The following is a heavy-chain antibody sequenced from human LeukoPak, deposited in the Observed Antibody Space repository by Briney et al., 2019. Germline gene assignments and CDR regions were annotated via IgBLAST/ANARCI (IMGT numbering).Heavy chain of an antibody. Sequence: PGGSLRLSCAASEFTFSTYSMHWVRQAPGKGLEWVAVISHDGNNIYYPDSVKGRFTISRDNSKNTLYLQMNNLRPEDTAVYYCARDIAVGSGCYDYWGQGTLVTVSS. D-gene: IGHD6-19*01. V-gene: IGHV3-30*04. CDR1: EFTFSTYS. J-gene: IGHJ4*02. CDR2: ISHDGNNI. CDR3: ARDIAVGSGCYDY.